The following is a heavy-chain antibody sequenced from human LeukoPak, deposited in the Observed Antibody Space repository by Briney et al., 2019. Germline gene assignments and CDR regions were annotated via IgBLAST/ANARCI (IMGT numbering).Heavy chain of an antibody. D-gene: IGHD1-1*01. CDR3: ARVMLETVAFDI. CDR2: INAGNGNT. J-gene: IGHJ3*02. CDR1: GYTFTSYA. Sequence: GASVKVSCKASGYTFTSYAMHWVRQAPGQRLEWMGWINAGNGNTKYSQKFQGRVTITRDTSASTAYMELSSLRSEDTAVYYCARVMLETVAFDIWGQGTMVTVSS. V-gene: IGHV1-3*01.